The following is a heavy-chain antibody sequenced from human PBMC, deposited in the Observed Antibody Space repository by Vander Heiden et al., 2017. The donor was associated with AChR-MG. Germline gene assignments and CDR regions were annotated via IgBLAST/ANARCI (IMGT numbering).Heavy chain of an antibody. Sequence: QVQLVESGGGVVQSGRSLRLSCAASGFTFSSYGMHWVRQAPGKGLEWVAVIWYDGSNKYYADSVKGRVTISRDNSKNTLYLQMNSLRAEDTAVYYCARDHRTWRQLWPDAFDIWGQGTMVTVSS. V-gene: IGHV3-33*01. J-gene: IGHJ3*02. CDR3: ARDHRTWRQLWPDAFDI. D-gene: IGHD5-18*01. CDR2: IWYDGSNK. CDR1: GFTFSSYG.